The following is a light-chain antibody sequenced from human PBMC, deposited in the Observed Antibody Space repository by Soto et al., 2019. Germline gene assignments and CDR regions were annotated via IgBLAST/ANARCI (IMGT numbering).Light chain of an antibody. CDR1: QGISSY. CDR3: QQLKSYPVT. V-gene: IGKV1-9*01. CDR2: AAS. J-gene: IGKJ4*01. Sequence: DIQLTQSPSFLSASVGDRVTITCRASQGISSYLAWYQQEPGKAPKPLIYAASTLQSGVPSRFSGSGSGTEFTLTVSSLQPEDFATSYCQQLKSYPVTFGGGTKVEIK.